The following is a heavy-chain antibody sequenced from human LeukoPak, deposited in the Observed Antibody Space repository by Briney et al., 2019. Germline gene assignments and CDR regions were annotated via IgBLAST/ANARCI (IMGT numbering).Heavy chain of an antibody. CDR1: GFTFSSYG. J-gene: IGHJ6*02. D-gene: IGHD6-19*01. Sequence: GGSLRLSCAASGFTFSSYGMPWVRQAPGKGLEWVAVISYDGTKKNYADSVKGRFTVSRDSFKNTLYLQMNSLRAEDTAVYYCAKSIAVADPYYYYGMDVWGQGTTVTVSS. CDR2: ISYDGTKK. V-gene: IGHV3-30*18. CDR3: AKSIAVADPYYYYGMDV.